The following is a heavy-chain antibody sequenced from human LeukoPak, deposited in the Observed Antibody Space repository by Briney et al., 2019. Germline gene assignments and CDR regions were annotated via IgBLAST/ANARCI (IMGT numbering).Heavy chain of an antibody. Sequence: SETLSLTCAVYGGSFSGYYWSWIRQPPGKGLEWIGEINHSGSTNYSPSLKSRVTMSVDTSKNQFSLKLISVTAADTAVYYCAREYGDQGTRNFDYWGQGSLVTVSS. V-gene: IGHV4-34*01. D-gene: IGHD4-17*01. CDR3: AREYGDQGTRNFDY. CDR2: INHSGST. CDR1: GGSFSGYY. J-gene: IGHJ4*02.